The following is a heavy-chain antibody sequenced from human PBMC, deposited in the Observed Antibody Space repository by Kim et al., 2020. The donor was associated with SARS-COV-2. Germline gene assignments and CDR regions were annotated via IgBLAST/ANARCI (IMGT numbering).Heavy chain of an antibody. V-gene: IGHV4-34*01. CDR1: GGSFSGYY. CDR2: INHSGST. CDR3: ARAPPFKVWFDP. Sequence: SETLSLTCAVYGGSFSGYYWSWIRQPPGKGLEWIGEINHSGSTNYNPSLKSRVTISVDTSKNQFSLKLSSVTAADTAVYYCARAPPFKVWFDPWGQGTLVTVSS. J-gene: IGHJ5*02.